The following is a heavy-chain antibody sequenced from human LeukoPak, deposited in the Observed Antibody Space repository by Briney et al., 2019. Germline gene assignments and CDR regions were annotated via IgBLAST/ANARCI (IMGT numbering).Heavy chain of an antibody. J-gene: IGHJ4*02. Sequence: SETLSLTCTVSGGSISGGSYYWSWIRQPPGKGLEWIGYIYYSGSTKYNLSLKSRVTISVDTSKNQLSLKLSSVTAADTAVYYCASGEYGLFDYWGQGTLVTVSS. CDR3: ASGEYGLFDY. CDR1: GGSISGGSYY. D-gene: IGHD2/OR15-2a*01. V-gene: IGHV4-61*01. CDR2: IYYSGST.